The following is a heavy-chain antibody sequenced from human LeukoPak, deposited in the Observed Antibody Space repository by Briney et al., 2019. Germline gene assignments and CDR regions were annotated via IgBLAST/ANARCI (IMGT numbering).Heavy chain of an antibody. J-gene: IGHJ6*02. CDR1: GYTFTGYY. Sequence: GASVKVSCKASGYTFTGYYMHWVRQAPGQGLEWMGWINPNSGGTNYAQKFQGRVTMTRDTSISTAYMELSRLRSDDTAVYYCARDLIQERWLQFDYYYYGMDVWGQGTTVTVSS. V-gene: IGHV1-2*02. CDR3: ARDLIQERWLQFDYYYYGMDV. CDR2: INPNSGGT. D-gene: IGHD5-24*01.